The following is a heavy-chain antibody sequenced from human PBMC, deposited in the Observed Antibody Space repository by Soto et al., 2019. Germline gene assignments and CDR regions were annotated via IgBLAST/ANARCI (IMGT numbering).Heavy chain of an antibody. Sequence: SETLSLTCTVSGGSISSYYWSWIRQPPGKGLEWIGYIYYSGSTNYNPSLKSRVTISVDTSKNQCSLKLSSVTAADTAVYSCPTYTNSLGPFHYWGPGTLVTVSS. CDR3: PTYTNSLGPFHY. J-gene: IGHJ4*02. CDR1: GGSISSYY. CDR2: IYYSGST. V-gene: IGHV4-59*12. D-gene: IGHD2-8*01.